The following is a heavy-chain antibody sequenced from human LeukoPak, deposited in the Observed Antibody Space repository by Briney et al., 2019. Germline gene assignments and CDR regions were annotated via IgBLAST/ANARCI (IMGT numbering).Heavy chain of an antibody. D-gene: IGHD1-26*01. CDR1: GFTFSSYA. CDR2: ISGSGGST. V-gene: IGHV3-23*01. CDR3: ARIFGGSYSHDPYFDY. Sequence: SGGSLRLSCAASGFTFSSYAMSWVRQAPGKGLEWVSAISGSGGSTYYADSVKGRFTISRDNSKNTLYLQMNSLRAEDTAVYYCARIFGGSYSHDPYFDYWGQGTLVTVSS. J-gene: IGHJ4*02.